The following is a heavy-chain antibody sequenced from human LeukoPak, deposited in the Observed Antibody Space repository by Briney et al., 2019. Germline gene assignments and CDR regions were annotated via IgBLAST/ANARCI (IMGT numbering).Heavy chain of an antibody. Sequence: ASVKVSCKVSGYTLTESSMHWVRQAPGKGLEWMGGFDPEDGEAIYAQKFQGRVTMTEDTSTDTAYMELSSLRSEDTAVYYCATGGSSWAGLDYWGQGTLVTVSS. CDR1: GYTLTESS. V-gene: IGHV1-24*01. CDR2: FDPEDGEA. J-gene: IGHJ4*02. CDR3: ATGGSSWAGLDY. D-gene: IGHD6-13*01.